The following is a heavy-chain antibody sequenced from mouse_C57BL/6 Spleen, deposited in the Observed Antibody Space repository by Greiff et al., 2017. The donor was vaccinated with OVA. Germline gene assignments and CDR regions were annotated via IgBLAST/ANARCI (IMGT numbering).Heavy chain of an antibody. Sequence: QVQLQQSDAELVKPGASVKISCKVSGYTFTDHTIHWMKQRPEQGLEWIGYIYPRDGSTTYNEKFKGKATLTEDKSYSTAYMQLHSLTSAYSAVSFCASDRHFHYYGSSNFDFWGKGTTLTVSS. CDR2: IYPRDGST. CDR1: GYTFTDHT. CDR3: ASDRHFHYYGSSNFDF. D-gene: IGHD1-1*01. J-gene: IGHJ2*01. V-gene: IGHV1-78*01.